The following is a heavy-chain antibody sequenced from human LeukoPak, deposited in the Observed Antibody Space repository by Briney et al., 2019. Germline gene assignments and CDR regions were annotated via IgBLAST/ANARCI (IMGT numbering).Heavy chain of an antibody. V-gene: IGHV4-59*01. Sequence: SETLSLTCTVSGGSLSSYYWSWIRQSPGKGLEWIGYIYYSGSTNYNPSLKSRVTISVDTSKNQFSLKLSSVTAADTAVYYCARDGCIGDDCDCNFDHWGQGTLVTVSS. J-gene: IGHJ4*02. CDR3: ARDGCIGDDCDCNFDH. CDR1: GGSLSSYY. CDR2: IYYSGST. D-gene: IGHD2-21*02.